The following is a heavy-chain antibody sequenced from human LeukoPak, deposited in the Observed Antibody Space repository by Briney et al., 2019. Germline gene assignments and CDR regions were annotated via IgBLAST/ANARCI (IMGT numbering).Heavy chain of an antibody. J-gene: IGHJ4*02. CDR3: ARGRGYSYGWGYFDY. CDR2: IWYDGSNK. V-gene: IGHV3-33*01. CDR1: GFTFSSYG. Sequence: GRSLRLSCAASGFTFSSYGMHWVSQAQGKGLEWVAVIWYDGSNKYYADSVKGRFTISRDNSKNTLYLQMNSLRAEDTAVYYCARGRGYSYGWGYFDYWGQGTLVTVSS. D-gene: IGHD5-18*01.